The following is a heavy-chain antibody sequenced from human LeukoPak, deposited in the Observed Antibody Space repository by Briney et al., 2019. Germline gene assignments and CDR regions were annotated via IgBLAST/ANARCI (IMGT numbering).Heavy chain of an antibody. V-gene: IGHV3-7*01. CDR1: GFTFSSHS. CDR2: IREDGTEK. Sequence: GGSLRLSCAASGFTFSSHSMNWVRQTPGKGLEWVANIREDGTEKNLVDSVKGRFTISRDNTKNLLFLEMNNLRGDDTAIYYCVRESRPGGAMGLYHNLDYWGQGTLVAVSS. CDR3: VRESRPGGAMGLYHNLDY. D-gene: IGHD1-1*01. J-gene: IGHJ4*02.